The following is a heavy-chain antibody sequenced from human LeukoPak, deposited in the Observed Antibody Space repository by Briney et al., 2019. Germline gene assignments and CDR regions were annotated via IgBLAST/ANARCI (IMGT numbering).Heavy chain of an antibody. D-gene: IGHD6-6*01. V-gene: IGHV3-23*01. CDR3: AKRRSSSSSAVDY. CDR2: ISGSGGST. CDR1: GFTFSSYP. Sequence: GGSLRVSCAASGFTFSSYPMSWVRQAPGKGLEWVSVISGSGGSTYYADSVKGRFAISRDNSKNTLYVQMNSLRAEDTAVYYCAKRRSSSSSAVDYWGQGTVATVSS. J-gene: IGHJ4*02.